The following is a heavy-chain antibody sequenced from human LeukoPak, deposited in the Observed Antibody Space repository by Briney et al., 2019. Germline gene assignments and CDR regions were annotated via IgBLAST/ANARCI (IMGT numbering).Heavy chain of an antibody. Sequence: SETLSLTCTVSGGSISSRSHGWGWIRQPPGKGLEWIGSIYYSATTYYNPSLKSRLTISVDTSNNQFSLKLSSVTAADTAVYYCARYRDYGGNTNPSFDYWGQGILVTVSS. J-gene: IGHJ4*02. V-gene: IGHV4-39*01. CDR2: IYYSATT. CDR1: GGSISSRSHG. D-gene: IGHD4-23*01. CDR3: ARYRDYGGNTNPSFDY.